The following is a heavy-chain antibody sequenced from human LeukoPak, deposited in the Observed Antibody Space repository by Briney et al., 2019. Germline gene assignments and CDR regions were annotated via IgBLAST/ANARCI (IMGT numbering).Heavy chain of an antibody. CDR3: ARCLALSGRYSHFDY. D-gene: IGHD1-26*01. CDR2: ISYDGSNK. Sequence: GGSLRLSCAASGFTFSSYAMHWVRQAPGKGLEWVAVISYDGSNKYYADSLKGRFTISRDNSKNTLYLQMNSLRAADTAVYYCARCLALSGRYSHFDYWGQGTLVTVSS. J-gene: IGHJ4*02. V-gene: IGHV3-30*04. CDR1: GFTFSSYA.